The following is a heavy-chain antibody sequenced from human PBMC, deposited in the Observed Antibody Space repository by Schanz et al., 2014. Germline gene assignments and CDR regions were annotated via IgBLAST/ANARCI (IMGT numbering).Heavy chain of an antibody. V-gene: IGHV4-39*01. CDR3: ARLWGGWRIPDY. CDR2: IYYSGST. CDR1: GDSISSTSYY. Sequence: QLQMQESGPGLVKPSETLSLTCSVSGDSISSTSYYWGWIRQPPGKGLEWIGSIYYSGSTYYNASPKGGVPIPGDPSKTQFPLRWNSVTAADSAVYYCARLWGGWRIPDYWGQGTLVTVSS. D-gene: IGHD6-19*01. J-gene: IGHJ4*02.